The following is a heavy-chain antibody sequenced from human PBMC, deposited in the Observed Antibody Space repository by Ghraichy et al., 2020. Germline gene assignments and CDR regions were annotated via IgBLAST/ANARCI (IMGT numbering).Heavy chain of an antibody. Sequence: SQTLSLTCAVYGGSFSGYYWSWIRQPPGKGLEWIGEINHSGSTNYNPSLKSRVTISVDTSKNQFSLKLSSVTAADTAVYYCARFRTTVIPYYYYYGMDVWGQGTTVTVSS. CDR2: INHSGST. V-gene: IGHV4-34*01. J-gene: IGHJ6*02. CDR1: GGSFSGYY. CDR3: ARFRTTVIPYYYYYGMDV. D-gene: IGHD4-17*01.